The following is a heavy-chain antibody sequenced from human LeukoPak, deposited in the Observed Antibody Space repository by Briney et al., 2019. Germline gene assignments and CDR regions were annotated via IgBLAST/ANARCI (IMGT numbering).Heavy chain of an antibody. CDR2: ISWNSDTI. D-gene: IGHD1-26*01. J-gene: IGHJ4*02. CDR3: AKGKWYSGTYHFDY. Sequence: GGSLRLSCAASGFTFDDYAMHWVRQAPGKGLEWVSGISWNSDTIGYADSVKGRFTISRDNTKNSLYLQMNSLRAEDTALYYCAKGKWYSGTYHFDYWGQGTLVTVSS. CDR1: GFTFDDYA. V-gene: IGHV3-9*01.